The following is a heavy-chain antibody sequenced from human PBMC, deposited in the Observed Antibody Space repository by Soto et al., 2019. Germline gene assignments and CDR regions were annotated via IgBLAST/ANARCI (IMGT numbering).Heavy chain of an antibody. CDR3: ARHGFGPLHGLVDV. J-gene: IGHJ6*02. V-gene: IGHV4-59*08. CDR2: IMYSGYS. Sequence: QVQLQESGPGLVKPSETLSLTCTVSGDSLTNYYCSRFRQPPGKGLEWIGYIMYSGYSAYNLSLKRRVTMSMDTSKTQFSLMLESVTATDTAVYYCARHGFGPLHGLVDVWGQGTTVIVSS. D-gene: IGHD3-10*01. CDR1: GDSLTNYY.